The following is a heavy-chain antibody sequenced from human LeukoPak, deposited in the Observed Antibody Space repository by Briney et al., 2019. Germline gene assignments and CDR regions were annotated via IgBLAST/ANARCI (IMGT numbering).Heavy chain of an antibody. Sequence: GGSLRLSCAASGFTFSFYSMNWVRQAPGKGLEWVSYISTSSSTMFYADSVKGRFTISRDNAKNSLYLQMNSLRAEDTAVYYCARDYERVPKYWDIVATIYAGFDYWGQGTLVTVSS. CDR2: ISTSSSTM. D-gene: IGHD5-12*01. J-gene: IGHJ4*02. CDR3: ARDYERVPKYWDIVATIYAGFDY. CDR1: GFTFSFYS. V-gene: IGHV3-48*04.